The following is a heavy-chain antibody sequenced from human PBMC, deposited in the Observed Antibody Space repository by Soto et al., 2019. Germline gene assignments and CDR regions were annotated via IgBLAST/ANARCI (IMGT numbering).Heavy chain of an antibody. D-gene: IGHD2-8*01. CDR1: GVTFGTYA. V-gene: IGHV3-33*01. J-gene: IGHJ4*01. CDR2: IYYDGSNR. CDR3: ARAFCTNGICYYFFDY. Sequence: GGSLRLSCAASGVTFGTYAMHWVRQAPGKGLEWVAVIYYDGSNRYYGDAVKGRFTISRDNSKSTLYLQMSSLRAEDTAVYYCARAFCTNGICYYFFDYWGHGTLVTVSS.